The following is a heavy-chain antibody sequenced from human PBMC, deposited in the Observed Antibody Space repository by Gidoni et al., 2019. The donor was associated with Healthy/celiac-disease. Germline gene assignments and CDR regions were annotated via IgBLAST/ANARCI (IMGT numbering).Heavy chain of an antibody. Sequence: EVQLVESGGGLVQPGGSLRLSCAASGFTFSSYEMNWVRQAPGKGLEWVSYISSSGSTIYYADSVKGRFTISRDNAKNSLYLQMNSLRAEDTAVYYCRTMIVVVTGAFDIWGQGTMVTVSS. CDR2: ISSSGSTI. J-gene: IGHJ3*02. CDR3: RTMIVVVTGAFDI. CDR1: GFTFSSYE. D-gene: IGHD3-22*01. V-gene: IGHV3-48*03.